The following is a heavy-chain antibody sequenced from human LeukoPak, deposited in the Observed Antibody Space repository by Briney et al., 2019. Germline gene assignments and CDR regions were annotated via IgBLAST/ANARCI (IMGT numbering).Heavy chain of an antibody. CDR1: GYTFTSYG. D-gene: IGHD3-22*01. CDR2: IVVGSGNT. V-gene: IGHV1-58*02. J-gene: IGHJ4*02. CDR3: AALNDIHYYDSSGYFDY. Sequence: GASVKVSCKASGYTFTSYGISWVRQAPGQGLEWMGWIVVGSGNTNYAQKFQERVTITRDMSTSTAYMELSSLRSEDTAVYYCAALNDIHYYDSSGYFDYWGQGTLVTVSS.